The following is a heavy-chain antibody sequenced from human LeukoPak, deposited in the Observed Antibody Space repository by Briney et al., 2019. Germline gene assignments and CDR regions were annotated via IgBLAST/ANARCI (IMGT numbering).Heavy chain of an antibody. CDR1: GFTFSSYS. V-gene: IGHV3-21*01. D-gene: IGHD3-10*01. CDR3: ARKSWDGSGLYYYYYMDV. CDR2: ISSSSSYI. J-gene: IGHJ6*03. Sequence: GGSLRLSCAASGFTFSSYSMNWVRQAPGKGLEWVSSISSSSSYIYYADSVKGRFTISRDNAKNSLYLQMNSLRAEDTAVYYCARKSWDGSGLYYYYYMDVWGKGTTVTVSS.